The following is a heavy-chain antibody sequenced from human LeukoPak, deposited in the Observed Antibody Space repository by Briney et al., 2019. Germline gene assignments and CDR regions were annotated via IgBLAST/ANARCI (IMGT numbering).Heavy chain of an antibody. V-gene: IGHV1-18*01. Sequence: VASVKVSCKASHYTFTSYSINWVRQAPGQGLEWMGWISPSNGNREYAEKIQGRVTMTVDTSTRTVYMELRSLQSDDTAVYYCAKDSGWELQEYFFDDWGQGTLVTVSS. D-gene: IGHD1-26*01. CDR1: HYTFTSYS. CDR2: ISPSNGNR. CDR3: AKDSGWELQEYFFDD. J-gene: IGHJ4*02.